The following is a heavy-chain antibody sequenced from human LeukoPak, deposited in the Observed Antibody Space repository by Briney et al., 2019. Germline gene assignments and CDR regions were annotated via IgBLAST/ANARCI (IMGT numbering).Heavy chain of an antibody. V-gene: IGHV3-23*01. CDR2: ILSSGGST. D-gene: IGHD3-9*01. CDR1: GFTFSNYA. CDR3: AKWGDYDVLTGYYVPDY. J-gene: IGHJ4*02. Sequence: TGASLRLSCAASGFTFSNYAMSWVRQAPGKGLEWVSAILSSGGSTYYADSVKGRFTVSRDNSKSTLYLQMNSLRAEDTALYYCAKWGDYDVLTGYYVPDYWGQGTLVTVSS.